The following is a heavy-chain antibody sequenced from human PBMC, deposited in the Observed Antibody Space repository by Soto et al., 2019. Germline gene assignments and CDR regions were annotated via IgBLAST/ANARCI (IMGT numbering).Heavy chain of an antibody. Sequence: QVQLVESGGGVVQPGRSLRLSCAASGFTFSSYAMLWVRQAPGKGLEWVAVISYDGSDKYYADSVKGRFTISRDNSKNTLYLQMNSLRAEDTAVYYCARYIVVVTATYAFDIWGQGTMVTVSS. D-gene: IGHD2-21*02. CDR3: ARYIVVVTATYAFDI. CDR2: ISYDGSDK. V-gene: IGHV3-30-3*01. J-gene: IGHJ3*02. CDR1: GFTFSSYA.